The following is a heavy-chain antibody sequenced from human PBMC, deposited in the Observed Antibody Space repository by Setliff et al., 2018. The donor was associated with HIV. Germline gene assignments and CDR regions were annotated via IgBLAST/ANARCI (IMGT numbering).Heavy chain of an antibody. D-gene: IGHD5-18*01. J-gene: IGHJ4*02. V-gene: IGHV6-1*01. CDR2: TYYRSKWYT. Sequence: SQTLSLTCVISGDSVSSDSAAWNWIRQSPSRGLEWLARTYYRSKWYTDYAVSVKSRITINPDTSRNQFSLQLSSVIPDDSAVYFCARGGITAYYFDHWAQGTLVTV. CDR1: GDSVSSDSAA. CDR3: ARGGITAYYFDH.